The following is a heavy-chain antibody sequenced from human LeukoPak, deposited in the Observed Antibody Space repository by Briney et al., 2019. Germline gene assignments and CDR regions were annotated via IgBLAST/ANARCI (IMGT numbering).Heavy chain of an antibody. Sequence: SQTLSLTCTVSGGSISSGGYYWSWIRQHPGKGQEWIGYIYYSGSTYYNPSLKSRVTISVDTSKNQFSLKLSSVTAADTAVYYCARYCSSTSCYFSGMDVWGQGTTVTVSS. CDR3: ARYCSSTSCYFSGMDV. J-gene: IGHJ6*02. D-gene: IGHD2-2*01. CDR1: GGSISSGGYY. V-gene: IGHV4-31*03. CDR2: IYYSGST.